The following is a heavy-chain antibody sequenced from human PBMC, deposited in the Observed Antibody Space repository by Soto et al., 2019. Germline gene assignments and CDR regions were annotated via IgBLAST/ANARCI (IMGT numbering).Heavy chain of an antibody. CDR3: AKDLVYYYDDGASDY. Sequence: GGSLRLSCAASGFTFGDYAMHWVRQAPGKGLEWVSGINWNSGSIGYADSVKGRFTISRDNAKCTLFLQMNSLRPEDTALYYCAKDLVYYYDDGASDYWGQGTLVTVSS. CDR1: GFTFGDYA. J-gene: IGHJ4*02. V-gene: IGHV3-9*01. CDR2: INWNSGSI. D-gene: IGHD3-22*01.